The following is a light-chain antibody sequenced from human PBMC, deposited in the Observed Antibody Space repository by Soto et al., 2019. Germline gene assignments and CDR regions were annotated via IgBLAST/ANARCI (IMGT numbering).Light chain of an antibody. CDR3: SSYAGGNRV. V-gene: IGLV2-8*01. J-gene: IGLJ1*01. CDR1: SSDVGHYNY. CDR2: EVS. Sequence: QSALTQPPSASGSPGQSVTISCTGISSDVGHYNYVSWYQQHAGKAPKLMIDEVSKRPSGVPDCFSGSKSGNTASLTVSKLQAEDEADYYGSSYAGGNRVFGTGTKLTVL.